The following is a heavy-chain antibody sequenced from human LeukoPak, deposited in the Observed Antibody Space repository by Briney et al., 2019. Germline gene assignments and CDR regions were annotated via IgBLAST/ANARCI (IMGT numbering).Heavy chain of an antibody. J-gene: IGHJ4*02. CDR2: INPNSGGT. Sequence: GASVKVSCKASGYTFTGYYMHWVRQAPGQGLEWMGWINPNSGGTNYAQKFQGWVTMTRDTSISTAYMELSRLRSDDTAVYYCARDGSGGNSGVPFDYWGQGTLVTVSS. V-gene: IGHV1-2*04. CDR3: ARDGSGGNSGVPFDY. D-gene: IGHD4-23*01. CDR1: GYTFTGYY.